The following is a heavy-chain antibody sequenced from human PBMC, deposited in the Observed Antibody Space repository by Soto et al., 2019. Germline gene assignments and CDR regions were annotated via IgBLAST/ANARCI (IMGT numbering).Heavy chain of an antibody. CDR2: IYHSGNT. J-gene: IGHJ4*02. Sequence: QVQLQESGPGLVKPSQTLSLTCTVSGGPINSGDYYWSWIRQHPGKGLEWIGHIYHSGNTYYNPSLKSRVTMSVDTSTNKFSMNLRSVTAADTAVYYCARGNFGYDYWGQGTQVTVSS. D-gene: IGHD1-7*01. CDR1: GGPINSGDYY. CDR3: ARGNFGYDY. V-gene: IGHV4-31*03.